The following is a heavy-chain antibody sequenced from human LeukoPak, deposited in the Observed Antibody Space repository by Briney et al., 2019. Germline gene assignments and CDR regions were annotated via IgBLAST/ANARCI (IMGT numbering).Heavy chain of an antibody. CDR2: MNPNSGNT. D-gene: IGHD3-10*01. Sequence: ASVKVSXKASGYTFTSYDINWVRQATGQGLEWMGWMNPNSGNTGYAQKFQGRVTITRNTSISAAYMELSSLRSEDTAVYYCATYYGSGSYYNDAFDIWGQGTMVTVSS. CDR3: ATYYGSGSYYNDAFDI. CDR1: GYTFTSYD. V-gene: IGHV1-8*03. J-gene: IGHJ3*02.